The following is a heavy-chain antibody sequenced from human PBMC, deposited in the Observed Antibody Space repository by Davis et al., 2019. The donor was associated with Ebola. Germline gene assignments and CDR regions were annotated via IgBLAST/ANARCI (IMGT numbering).Heavy chain of an antibody. CDR2: IKSKTDGGTT. CDR1: GFTFSNAW. J-gene: IGHJ4*02. Sequence: GESLKISCGASGFTFSNAWMSWVRQAPGKGLEWVGRIKSKTDGGTTDYAAPVKGRFTISRDDSKNTLYLQMNSLKTEDTAVYYCTTDVEMATIGYWGQGTLVTVSS. V-gene: IGHV3-15*01. CDR3: TTDVEMATIGY. D-gene: IGHD5-24*01.